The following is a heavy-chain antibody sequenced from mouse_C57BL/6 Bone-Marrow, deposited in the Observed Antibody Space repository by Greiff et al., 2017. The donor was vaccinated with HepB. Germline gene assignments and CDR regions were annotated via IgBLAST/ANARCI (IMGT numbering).Heavy chain of an antibody. CDR2: IDPENGDT. D-gene: IGHD3-3*01. Sequence: VQLKQSGAELVRPGASVKLSCTASGFNIKDDYMHWVKQRPEQGLEWIGWIDPENGDTEYASKFQGKATITADTSSNTAYLQLSSLTSEDTAVYNCTTGWAWFAYWGQGTLVTVSA. CDR1: GFNIKDDY. J-gene: IGHJ3*01. V-gene: IGHV14-4*01. CDR3: TTGWAWFAY.